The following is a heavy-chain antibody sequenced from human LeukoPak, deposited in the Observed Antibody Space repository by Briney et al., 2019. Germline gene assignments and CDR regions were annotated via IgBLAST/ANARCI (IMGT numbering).Heavy chain of an antibody. Sequence: NPSETLSLTCTVSGGSISSYYWSWIRQPPGKGLEWIGYIYYSGSTNYNPSLKSRVTISVDTSKDQFSLKLSSVTAADTAVYYCAREGPVSYCSGGSCYYFDYWGQGTLVTVSS. CDR2: IYYSGST. CDR1: GGSISSYY. CDR3: AREGPVSYCSGGSCYYFDY. J-gene: IGHJ4*02. D-gene: IGHD2-15*01. V-gene: IGHV4-59*01.